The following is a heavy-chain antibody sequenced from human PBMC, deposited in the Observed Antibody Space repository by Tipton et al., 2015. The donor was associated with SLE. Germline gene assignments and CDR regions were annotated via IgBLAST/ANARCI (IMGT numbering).Heavy chain of an antibody. CDR1: GYSISSGYY. V-gene: IGHV4-38-2*01. D-gene: IGHD5-24*01. CDR3: ARLPRRDGYNRQMDY. Sequence: SLTCAVSGYSISSGYYWGWIRQPPGKGLGWIGSIYYSGSTYYNPSLKSRVTISVDTSKNQFSLKLSSVTAADTAVYYCARLPRRDGYNRQMDYWGQGTLVTVSS. CDR2: IYYSGST. J-gene: IGHJ4*02.